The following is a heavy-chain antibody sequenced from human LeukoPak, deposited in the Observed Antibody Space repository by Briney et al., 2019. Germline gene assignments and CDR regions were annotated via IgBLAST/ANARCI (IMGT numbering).Heavy chain of an antibody. D-gene: IGHD3-22*01. V-gene: IGHV4-59*01. CDR2: IYYSGST. CDR1: GGSISSYY. J-gene: IGHJ6*02. Sequence: SETLSLTCTVSGGSISSYYWSWIRQPPGKGLEWLGYIYYSGSTNYNPSLKSRVTISVDTSKNQFSLKLSSVTAADTAVYYCARDQGNYYDSSGAPYYYYGMDVWGQGTTVTVSS. CDR3: ARDQGNYYDSSGAPYYYYGMDV.